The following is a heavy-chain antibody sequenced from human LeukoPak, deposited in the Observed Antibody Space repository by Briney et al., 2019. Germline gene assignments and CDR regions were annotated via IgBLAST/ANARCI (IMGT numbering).Heavy chain of an antibody. V-gene: IGHV5-51*01. Sequence: GESLKISCKGSGYSFTSYWIGWVRQMPGKGLEWMGIIYPGDSDTRYSPSFQGQVTISADKSISIAYLQWSSLKASDTAMYYCASSYYYGSGSYYIDAFDIWGQGSMVTVSS. D-gene: IGHD3-10*01. J-gene: IGHJ3*02. CDR1: GYSFTSYW. CDR3: ASSYYYGSGSYYIDAFDI. CDR2: IYPGDSDT.